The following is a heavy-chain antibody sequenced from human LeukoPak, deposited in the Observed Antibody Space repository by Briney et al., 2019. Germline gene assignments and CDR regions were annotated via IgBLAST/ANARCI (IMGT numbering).Heavy chain of an antibody. D-gene: IGHD3-9*01. CDR1: GYTFTGYY. CDR2: INPNSGGT. CDR3: ARRSGYDILTGYYRPELDY. Sequence: GASVKVSCKASGYTFTGYYMHWVRQAPGQGLEWMGWINPNSGGTNYEQKFQGRFTMTRDTSISTAYMELSRLRSDDTAVYYCARRSGYDILTGYYRPELDYWGQGTLVTVSS. J-gene: IGHJ4*02. V-gene: IGHV1-2*02.